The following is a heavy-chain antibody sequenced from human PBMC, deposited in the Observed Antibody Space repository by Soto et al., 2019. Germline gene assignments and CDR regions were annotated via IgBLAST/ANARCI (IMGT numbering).Heavy chain of an antibody. J-gene: IGHJ4*02. D-gene: IGHD3-22*01. V-gene: IGHV4-61*08. CDR3: ARAGGDYYDSSGYDY. CDR2: IYYSGST. Sequence: SETLSLTCTVSGGSISSGGYYWSWIRQPPGKGLEWIGYIYYSGSTNYNPSLKSRVTISVDTSKNQFSLKLSSVTAADTAVYYCARAGGDYYDSSGYDYWGQGTPVTVSS. CDR1: GGSISSGGYY.